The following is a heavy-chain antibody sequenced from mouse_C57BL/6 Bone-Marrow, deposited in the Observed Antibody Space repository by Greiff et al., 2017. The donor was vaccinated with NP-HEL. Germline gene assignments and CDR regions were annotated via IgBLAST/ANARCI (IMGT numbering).Heavy chain of an antibody. V-gene: IGHV1-80*01. J-gene: IGHJ4*01. CDR3: ARNGSSLSAMDY. CDR2: IYPGDGDT. CDR1: GYAFSSYW. D-gene: IGHD1-1*01. Sequence: VQLQQSGAELVKPGASVKISCKASGYAFSSYWMNWVKQRPGKGLEWIGQIYPGDGDTNYNGKFKGKATLTADKSSSTAYMQLSSLTSEDSAVYFCARNGSSLSAMDYWGQGTSVTVSS.